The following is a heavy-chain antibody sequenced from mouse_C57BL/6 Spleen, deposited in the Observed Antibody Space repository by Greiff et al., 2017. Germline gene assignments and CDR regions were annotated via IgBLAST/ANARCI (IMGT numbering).Heavy chain of an antibody. J-gene: IGHJ4*01. V-gene: IGHV5-4*01. D-gene: IGHD6-5*01. CDR2: ISDGGSYT. CDR3: ARDEGGICN. CDR1: GFTFSSYA. Sequence: VQLKESGGGLVKPGGSLKLSCAASGFTFSSYAMSWVRQTPEKRLEWVATISDGGSYTYYPDNVKGRFTISRDNAKNNLYLQMSHLKSEDTAMYYCARDEGGICNWGQGTSVTVSS.